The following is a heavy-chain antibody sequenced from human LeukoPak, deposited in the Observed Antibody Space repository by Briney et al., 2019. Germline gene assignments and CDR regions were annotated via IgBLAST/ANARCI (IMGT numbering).Heavy chain of an antibody. V-gene: IGHV4-59*01. CDR2: IYYSGST. Sequence: SETLSLTCTVSGGSISSYHGSWIRQPPGKGLEWIGYIYYSGSTNYNPSLKSRVTISVDTSKNQFSLKLSSVTAADTAVYYCARAYCGGDCYRGWFDPWGQGTLVTVSS. CDR3: ARAYCGGDCYRGWFDP. J-gene: IGHJ5*02. D-gene: IGHD2-21*02. CDR1: GGSISSYH.